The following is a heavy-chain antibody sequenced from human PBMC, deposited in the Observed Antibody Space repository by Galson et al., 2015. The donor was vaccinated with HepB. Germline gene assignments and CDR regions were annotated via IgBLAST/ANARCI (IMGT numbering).Heavy chain of an antibody. CDR1: GFTVSSNY. Sequence: SLRLSCAASGFTVSSNYMSWVRQAPGKGLEWVSVIYSGGSTYYADSVKGRFTISRDNSKNTLYLQMNSLRAEDTAVYYCASRNPNYYFDLWGRGTLVTVSS. CDR3: ASRNPNYYFDL. J-gene: IGHJ2*01. V-gene: IGHV3-66*01. CDR2: IYSGGST. D-gene: IGHD1-7*01.